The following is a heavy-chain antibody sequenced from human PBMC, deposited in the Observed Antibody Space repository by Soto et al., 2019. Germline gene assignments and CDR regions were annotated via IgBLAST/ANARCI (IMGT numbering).Heavy chain of an antibody. V-gene: IGHV1-18*01. J-gene: IGHJ6*02. D-gene: IGHD4-17*01. CDR2: ISPYNGYT. CDR3: AADRLDYHSYYGKDV. Sequence: ASVKVSCKTSGYNFTTFGISWVRQAPGQGLEWMGWISPYNGYTKYVERLQGRVTITWDMSTSTAYMELSSLRSEDTAVYFCAADRLDYHSYYGKDVWGQGTTVTVSS. CDR1: GYNFTTFG.